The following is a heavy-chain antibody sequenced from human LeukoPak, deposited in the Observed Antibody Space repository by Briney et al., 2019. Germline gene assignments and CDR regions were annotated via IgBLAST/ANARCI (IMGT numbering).Heavy chain of an antibody. V-gene: IGHV4-59*01. CDR3: ARAYYHSSGYYYPSDF. Sequence: SETLSLTCTVSGGSISSYYWSWIRQPPGKGLEWIGYIYYSGSTNYNPSLKSRVTISVDTSKNQFSLKLSSVTAADTAVYYCARAYYHSSGYYYPSDFWGQGTLVTVSS. CDR2: IYYSGST. D-gene: IGHD3-22*01. CDR1: GGSISSYY. J-gene: IGHJ4*02.